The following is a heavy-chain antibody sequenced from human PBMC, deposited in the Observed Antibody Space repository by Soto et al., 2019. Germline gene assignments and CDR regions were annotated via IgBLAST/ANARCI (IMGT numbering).Heavy chain of an antibody. D-gene: IGHD2-15*01. Sequence: SVKVSCKASGGTFSSYAISWVRQAPGQGLEWMGGIIPIFGTANYAQKFQGRVTITADESTSTAYMELSSLRSEDTAVYYCARGRTYCSGGSCYQGSYRGQGTLVTV. V-gene: IGHV1-69*13. J-gene: IGHJ4*02. CDR2: IIPIFGTA. CDR3: ARGRTYCSGGSCYQGSY. CDR1: GGTFSSYA.